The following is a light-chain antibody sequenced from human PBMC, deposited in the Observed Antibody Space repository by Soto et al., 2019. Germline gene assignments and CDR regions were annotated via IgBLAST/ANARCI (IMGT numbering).Light chain of an antibody. CDR1: QGIRNS. Sequence: DIQMTQSPSSLSASEGDRVTITCRASQGIRNSLGWFQQKPGKAPKSLIYAASRLQSGVPSRFIGSGSGTDFTLTISSLQPEDFASYYCQQYESYPVTFGGGTKVEIK. J-gene: IGKJ4*01. CDR2: AAS. CDR3: QQYESYPVT. V-gene: IGKV1-16*01.